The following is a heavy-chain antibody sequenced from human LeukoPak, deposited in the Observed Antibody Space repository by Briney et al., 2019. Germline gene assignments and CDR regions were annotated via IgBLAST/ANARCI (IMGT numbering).Heavy chain of an antibody. CDR1: GFTFDDYG. V-gene: IGHV3-20*04. Sequence: GGSLRLSCAASGFTFDDYGMSWVRQAPGKGLEWVSCINWNGGSTYYADSVKGRFTISRDNSKNTLYLQMNSLRAEDTAVYYCAKAQQWLVRGQFDYWGQGTLVTVSS. CDR2: INWNGGST. CDR3: AKAQQWLVRGQFDY. D-gene: IGHD6-19*01. J-gene: IGHJ4*02.